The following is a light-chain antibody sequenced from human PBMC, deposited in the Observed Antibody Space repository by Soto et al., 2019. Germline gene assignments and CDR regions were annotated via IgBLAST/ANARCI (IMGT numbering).Light chain of an antibody. CDR1: QGISNW. Sequence: DIQMTQSPSSVSASVGDRVSITCRASQGISNWLAWYQQKPGRAPKLLIYTGSSLQSGVPSRFSGTGSGTDFTLTICSLQPEDVATYSCQQANSFPLTFGGGTKVEIK. CDR2: TGS. CDR3: QQANSFPLT. J-gene: IGKJ4*01. V-gene: IGKV1-12*01.